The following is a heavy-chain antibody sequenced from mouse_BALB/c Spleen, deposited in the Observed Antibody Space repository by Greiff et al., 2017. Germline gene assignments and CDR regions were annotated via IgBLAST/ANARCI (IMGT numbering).Heavy chain of an antibody. CDR1: GFSLTSYG. J-gene: IGHJ4*01. D-gene: IGHD1-1*01. CDR2: IWSGGST. Sequence: VKLMESGPGLVQPSQSLSITCTVSGFSLTSYGVHWVRQSPGKGLEWLGVIWSGGSTDYNAAFISRLSISKDNSKSQVFFKMNSLQANDTAIYYCARNRDYGSSYHYYAMDYWGQGTSVTVSS. CDR3: ARNRDYGSSYHYYAMDY. V-gene: IGHV2-2*02.